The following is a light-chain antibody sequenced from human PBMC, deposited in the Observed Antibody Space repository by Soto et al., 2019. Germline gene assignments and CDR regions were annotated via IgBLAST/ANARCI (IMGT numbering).Light chain of an antibody. V-gene: IGKV3-15*01. Sequence: EIVMTQSPATLSVSPGERATLSCRASQSVSSNLAWYRQKPGQAPRLLIYDASTRATGIPARFSRSGSGTEYTLTISSLPSEDSAVYYCQQCSWHPFTVTFGGGTKVEIK. CDR3: QQCSWHPFTVT. J-gene: IGKJ4*01. CDR2: DAS. CDR1: QSVSSN.